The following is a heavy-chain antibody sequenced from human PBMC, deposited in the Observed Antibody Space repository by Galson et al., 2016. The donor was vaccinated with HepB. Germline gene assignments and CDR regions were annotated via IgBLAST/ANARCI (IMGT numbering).Heavy chain of an antibody. CDR1: GGSINSGGYY. J-gene: IGHJ5*02. CDR2: IYYIGST. V-gene: IGHV4-31*03. Sequence: TLSLTCTFSGGSINSGGYYWSWTPQNPGKGLEWIGCIYYIGSTYYTPSLKTRVTISFDTSKNQFSLKLRSVTAADTAVYYCARNFGYSSSWYDNWGQGTLVTVSS. D-gene: IGHD6-13*01. CDR3: ARNFGYSSSWYDN.